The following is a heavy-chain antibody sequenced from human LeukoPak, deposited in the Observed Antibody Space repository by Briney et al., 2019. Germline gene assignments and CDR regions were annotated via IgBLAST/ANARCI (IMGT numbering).Heavy chain of an antibody. J-gene: IGHJ4*02. CDR3: ARRTSSGWTLDYFDY. V-gene: IGHV1-46*01. CDR2: INPSGGST. CDR1: GYTFTSYY. Sequence: ASVKVSCKASGYTFTSYYMHWVRQAPGQGLEWMGIINPSGGSTSYAQKFQGRVTMTRDTSTSTVYMELSSLRSEDTAVYYCARRTSSGWTLDYFDYWGQGTLVTVSS. D-gene: IGHD6-19*01.